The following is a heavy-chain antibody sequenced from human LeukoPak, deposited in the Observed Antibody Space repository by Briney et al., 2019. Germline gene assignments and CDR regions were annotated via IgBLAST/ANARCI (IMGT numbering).Heavy chain of an antibody. J-gene: IGHJ4*02. D-gene: IGHD3-9*01. CDR1: GFTFSSYG. CDR2: ISGSGVYT. V-gene: IGHV3-23*01. CDR3: ASHVTGDYTSFDY. Sequence: PGGSLRLSCAASGFTFSSYGMGWVRQAPGKGLEWVSGISGSGVYTYYGDSVKGRFTVSRDNSKNTLYLQMNSLRAEDPAVYYCASHVTGDYTSFDYWGQGTLVTVSS.